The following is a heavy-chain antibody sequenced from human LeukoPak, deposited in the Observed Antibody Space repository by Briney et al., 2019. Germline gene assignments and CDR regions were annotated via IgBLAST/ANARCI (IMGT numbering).Heavy chain of an antibody. Sequence: GGSLRLSCAASGFTFSSYSMNWVRQAPGKGLEWVSSISSSGTYVYYADSVKGRFTISRDNAMNSLSLQMNSLRADDAAVYYCARASSKQLAGYLPDGFDIWGQGTMVTVSS. CDR2: ISSSGTYV. J-gene: IGHJ3*02. CDR3: ARASSKQLAGYLPDGFDI. D-gene: IGHD3-9*01. V-gene: IGHV3-21*01. CDR1: GFTFSSYS.